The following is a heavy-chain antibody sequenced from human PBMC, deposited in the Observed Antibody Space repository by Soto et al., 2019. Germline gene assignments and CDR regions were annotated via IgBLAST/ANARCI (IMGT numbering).Heavy chain of an antibody. CDR2: IYYSGST. D-gene: IGHD3-3*01. CDR1: GGSISSYY. V-gene: IGHV4-59*01. J-gene: IGHJ5*02. Sequence: SETLSLTCTVSGGSISSYYWSWIRQPPGKGLEWIGYIYYSGSTNYNPSLKSRVTISVDTSKNQFSLKLSSVTAADTAVYYCARVHTGTIFGVVKYNWFDPWGQGTLVTVSS. CDR3: ARVHTGTIFGVVKYNWFDP.